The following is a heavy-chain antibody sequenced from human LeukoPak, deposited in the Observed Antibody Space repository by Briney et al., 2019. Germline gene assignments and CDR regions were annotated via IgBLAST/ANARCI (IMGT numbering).Heavy chain of an antibody. D-gene: IGHD3-10*01. CDR2: IYYSGST. J-gene: IGHJ4*02. V-gene: IGHV4-4*02. CDR3: ARHGALLWFGELLYDSLDY. CDR1: SESISSGNW. Sequence: SETLPLTCAVSSESISSGNWWSWVRQPPGKGLEWIGYIYYSGSTNYNPSLKSRVTISVDTSKNQFSLKLSSVTAADTAVYYCARHGALLWFGELLYDSLDYWGQGTLVTVSS.